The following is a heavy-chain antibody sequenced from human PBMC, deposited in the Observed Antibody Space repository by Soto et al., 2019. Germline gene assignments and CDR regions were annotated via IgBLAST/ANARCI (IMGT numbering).Heavy chain of an antibody. D-gene: IGHD3-10*01. CDR2: TYYRSKWYN. V-gene: IGHV6-1*01. CDR1: GDSVSSNSAA. CDR3: SREKLLWFGELFSYYYGMDV. Sequence: TLSLTCAISGDSVSSNSAAWNWIRQSPSRGLGWLGRTYYRSKWYNDYAVSVKSRITINPDTSKNQFSLQLNSVTPEDTAVYYCSREKLLWFGELFSYYYGMDVWGQGTTVTVSS. J-gene: IGHJ6*02.